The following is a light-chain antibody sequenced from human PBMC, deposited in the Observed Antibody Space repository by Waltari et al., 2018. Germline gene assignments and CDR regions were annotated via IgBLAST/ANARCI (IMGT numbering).Light chain of an antibody. CDR1: HNIDNY. J-gene: IGKJ1*01. Sequence: DIQMTQSPSSLSAFVGDRVAITCRASHNIDNYLHWYQQKPGEAPRLLIFRVSSPQGGVPSRFSGSGSGTDFTLTIRGLQPEDSAIYYCQQSYNDPTTFGQGTRVEVK. CDR2: RVS. CDR3: QQSYNDPTT. V-gene: IGKV1-39*01.